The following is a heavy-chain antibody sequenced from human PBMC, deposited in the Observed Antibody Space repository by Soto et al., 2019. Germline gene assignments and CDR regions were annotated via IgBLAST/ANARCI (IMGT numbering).Heavy chain of an antibody. CDR2: ISGNGDTT. J-gene: IGHJ6*02. CDR3: ARAWRADV. Sequence: EVQLVESGGGLVQPGGSLRLSCVASGFTFSNYAMHWVHQAPGKGLECVSVISGNGDTTYYANSVKDRFTISRDNSKNTLHLQMGSLRADDMAVYYCARAWRADVWGQGTTVAVSS. CDR1: GFTFSNYA. V-gene: IGHV3-64*01.